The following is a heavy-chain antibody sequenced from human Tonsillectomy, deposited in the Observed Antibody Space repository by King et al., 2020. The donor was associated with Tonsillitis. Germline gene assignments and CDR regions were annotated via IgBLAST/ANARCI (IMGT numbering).Heavy chain of an antibody. D-gene: IGHD2-2*01. V-gene: IGHV3-53*04. Sequence: VQLVESGGDLVQPGGSLRLSCAVSGFTVSSNYIAWVRQAPGKGLEWVSIIYPDDSTYYTDSVKGRFTISRHTSKNTLYLQMNSLRPEDTAVYYCASAGINTSWNWFGPWGQGTLVTVSS. CDR2: IYPDDST. J-gene: IGHJ5*02. CDR1: GFTVSSNY. CDR3: ASAGINTSWNWFGP.